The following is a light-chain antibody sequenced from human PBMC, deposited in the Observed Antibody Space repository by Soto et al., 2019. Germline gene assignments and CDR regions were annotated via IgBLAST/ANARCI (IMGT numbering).Light chain of an antibody. CDR1: TNDVGAYNY. Sequence: APTHPPPPARAPRQSLPISLTRSTNDVGAYNYVSWYQQHPGKAPKLIIYEVTKRPSGVPDRFSGSKSGNTASLTVSGLQADDEADYFCGSDAGSDNYVFGTGTKVTV. CDR3: GSDAGSDNYV. J-gene: IGLJ1*01. CDR2: EVT. V-gene: IGLV2-8*01.